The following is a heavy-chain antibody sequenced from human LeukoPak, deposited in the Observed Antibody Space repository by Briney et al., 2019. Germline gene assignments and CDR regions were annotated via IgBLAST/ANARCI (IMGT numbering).Heavy chain of an antibody. CDR1: GFSFSTYW. CDR2: IDQGGSVR. CDR3: ARDPESSSFDL. D-gene: IGHD6-13*01. V-gene: IGHV3-7*01. J-gene: IGHJ4*02. Sequence: GGSLRLSCAASGFSFSTYWMSWVRQTPERGLGFVANIDQGGSVRNYMDSLKGRCTISRDNAKKSLYLEINSLRADDTAVYYCARDPESSSFDLWGRGALVTVSS.